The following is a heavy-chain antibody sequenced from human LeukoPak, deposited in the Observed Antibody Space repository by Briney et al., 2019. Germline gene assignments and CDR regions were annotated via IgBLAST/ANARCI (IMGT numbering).Heavy chain of an antibody. J-gene: IGHJ4*02. Sequence: GGSLRLSCAASRFTFSSYAMSWVRQAPGMRLEWVSTIGGSGGGIYYADSVNARFTISRHNSQSTLYLQMNSLRAEDTAVYYCAKYRGFGDSYDSWGQGTLVTVSS. D-gene: IGHD3-10*01. CDR1: RFTFSSYA. CDR3: AKYRGFGDSYDS. CDR2: IGGSGGGI. V-gene: IGHV3-23*01.